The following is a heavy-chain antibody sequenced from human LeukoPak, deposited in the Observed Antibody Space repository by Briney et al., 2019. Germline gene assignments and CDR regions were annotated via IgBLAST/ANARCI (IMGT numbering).Heavy chain of an antibody. Sequence: PGGSLRLSCAASGITFSSYWMSWVRQAPGKGLEWVANIKQDGSEKYYVDSVKGRFTISRDNAKNSLYLQMNSLRAEDTAVYYCAHLVWEYVGGLDVWGQGTTVTVSS. J-gene: IGHJ6*02. CDR1: GITFSSYW. V-gene: IGHV3-7*01. D-gene: IGHD3/OR15-3a*01. CDR2: IKQDGSEK. CDR3: AHLVWEYVGGLDV.